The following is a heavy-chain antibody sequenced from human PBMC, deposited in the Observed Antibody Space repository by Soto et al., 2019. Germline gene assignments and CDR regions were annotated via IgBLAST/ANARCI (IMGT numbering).Heavy chain of an antibody. J-gene: IGHJ4*02. CDR2: IMPILGIA. CDR3: ARALDNWNDVDY. D-gene: IGHD1-1*01. Sequence: QVQLVQSGAEVKKPGSSVKVSCKASGGTFISYTISWVRQAPGQGLEWMGRIMPILGIANYAQKFQGRVTITADKSTSTAYMELSSLRSEDAAVYYCARALDNWNDVDYWGQGTLATVSS. V-gene: IGHV1-69*02. CDR1: GGTFISYT.